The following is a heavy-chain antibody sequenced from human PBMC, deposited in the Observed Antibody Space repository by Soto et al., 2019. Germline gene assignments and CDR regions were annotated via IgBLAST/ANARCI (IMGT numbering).Heavy chain of an antibody. CDR2: ISCDGSNK. CDR3: AKAQLDGYDFWSGYYTGYYYYGMDV. Sequence: VQLVESGGGVVQPGRSLRLSCAASGFTFSSYGMHWVRQAPGKGLEWVAVISCDGSNKYYADSVKGRFTISRDNSKNTLYLQMNSLRAEDTAVYYCAKAQLDGYDFWSGYYTGYYYYGMDVWGQGTTVTVSS. V-gene: IGHV3-30*18. D-gene: IGHD3-3*01. J-gene: IGHJ6*02. CDR1: GFTFSSYG.